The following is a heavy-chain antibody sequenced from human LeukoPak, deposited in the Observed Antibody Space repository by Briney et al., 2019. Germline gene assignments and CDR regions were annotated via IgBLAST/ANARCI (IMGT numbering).Heavy chain of an antibody. Sequence: TSETLSLTCTVSGGSISSYYWSWIRQPPGKGLEWIGYIYYSGSTNYNPSLKSRVTISVDTSKNQFSLKLSSVTAADTAVYYCARALAVAGEDAFDIWGQGTMVTVSS. J-gene: IGHJ3*02. CDR1: GGSISSYY. V-gene: IGHV4-59*01. D-gene: IGHD6-19*01. CDR2: IYYSGST. CDR3: ARALAVAGEDAFDI.